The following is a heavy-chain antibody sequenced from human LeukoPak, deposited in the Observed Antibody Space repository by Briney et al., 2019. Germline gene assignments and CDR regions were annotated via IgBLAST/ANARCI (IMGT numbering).Heavy chain of an antibody. CDR1: GFTFSDYY. D-gene: IGHD6-19*01. CDR2: ISSSGSTI. J-gene: IGHJ4*02. Sequence: GGSLRLSCAASGFTFSDYYMSWIRQAPGKGLEWVSYISSSGSTICYADSVKGRFTISRDNAKNSLYLQMNSLRAEDTAVYYCARRDSTGWHNFDYWGQGTLVTVSS. CDR3: ARRDSTGWHNFDY. V-gene: IGHV3-11*01.